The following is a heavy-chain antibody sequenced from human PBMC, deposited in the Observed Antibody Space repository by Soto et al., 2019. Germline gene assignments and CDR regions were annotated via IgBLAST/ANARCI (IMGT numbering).Heavy chain of an antibody. CDR1: GFAFSSYS. Sequence: EVQLLESGGELVQPGGSLRLSCAASGFAFSSYSLSWVRRAPGKGLEWVSGISGTGYSRYYIDSVKGRFTISRDNSKNTLYLQNTGLRVEDTAVYYCARGLGNHWNYYCFYYWGQGTLVTVSS. D-gene: IGHD1-7*01. CDR3: ARGLGNHWNYYCFYY. V-gene: IGHV3-23*01. J-gene: IGHJ4*02. CDR2: ISGTGYSR.